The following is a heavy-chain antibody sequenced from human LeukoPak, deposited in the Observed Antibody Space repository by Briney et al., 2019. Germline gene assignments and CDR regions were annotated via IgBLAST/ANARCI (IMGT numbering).Heavy chain of an antibody. CDR1: GFTFSSYA. V-gene: IGHV3-23*01. J-gene: IGHJ5*02. Sequence: PGGSLRLSCAASGFTFSSYAMRWVRQAPGKELEWVSVISGSGSSISYADSVKGRFIISRDNSKSTLYLQMNSLRAEDTAVYHCATDRGNTWYDVWFDPWGQGILVTVSS. D-gene: IGHD1-1*01. CDR3: ATDRGNTWYDVWFDP. CDR2: ISGSGSSI.